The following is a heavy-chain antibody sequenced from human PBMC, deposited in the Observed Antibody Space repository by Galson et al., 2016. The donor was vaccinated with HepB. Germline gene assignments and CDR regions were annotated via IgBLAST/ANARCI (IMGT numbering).Heavy chain of an antibody. V-gene: IGHV3-23*01. CDR1: GFVFSNFG. J-gene: IGHJ5*02. Sequence: SLRLSCAASGFVFSNFGLNWVRQAPGKGLQWVSSISGTGITTYYADSVRGRFTVSRDNSKNTLFLQMSNLRADDTAVYYCAKVGPLRFVEWFYNWFDPWGQGTLLTVSS. CDR3: AKVGPLRFVEWFYNWFDP. D-gene: IGHD3-3*01. CDR2: ISGTGITT.